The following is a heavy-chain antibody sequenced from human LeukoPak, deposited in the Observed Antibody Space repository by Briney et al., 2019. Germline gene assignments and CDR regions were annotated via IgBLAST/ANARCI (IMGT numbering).Heavy chain of an antibody. Sequence: PSQTLSLTCTVPGGSVSSGDYYWRWLRQPPGKGLEWIGYIYYTGSTYYNPSLKSRVTISVDTSKNQFSLKLSSVTAADTAVYYCARGEGDSSFWFDPWGQGTLVTVSS. D-gene: IGHD3-22*01. CDR1: GGSVSSGDYY. CDR2: IYYTGST. J-gene: IGHJ5*02. CDR3: ARGEGDSSFWFDP. V-gene: IGHV4-30-4*01.